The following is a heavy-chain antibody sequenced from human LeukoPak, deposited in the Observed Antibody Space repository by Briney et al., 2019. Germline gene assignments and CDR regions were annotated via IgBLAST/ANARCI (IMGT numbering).Heavy chain of an antibody. Sequence: GGSLRLSCAASGFTFSSYGMHWVRQAPGKGLEWVAFIRYDGSNKYYADSVKGRFTISRDNSKNTLYLQMNSLRAEDTAVYYCAKTGVYSSSWYYYYYMDVWGKGTTVTISS. CDR3: AKTGVYSSSWYYYYYMDV. CDR1: GFTFSSYG. D-gene: IGHD6-13*01. V-gene: IGHV3-30*02. J-gene: IGHJ6*03. CDR2: IRYDGSNK.